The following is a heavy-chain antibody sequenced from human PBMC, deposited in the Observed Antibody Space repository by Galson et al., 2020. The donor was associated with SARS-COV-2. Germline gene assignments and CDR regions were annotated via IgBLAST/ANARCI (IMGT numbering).Heavy chain of an antibody. CDR3: ARGASGSSGSYYYMDV. CDR2: IYHSGST. D-gene: IGHD1-26*01. J-gene: IGHJ6*03. V-gene: IGHV4-38-2*02. Sequence: SETLSLTCTVSGYSISSGYYWGWIRQPPGKGLEWIGSIYHSGSTYYNPSLKSRVTISVDTSKNQFSLKLSSVTAADTAGYYCARGASGSSGSYYYMDVWGKGTTVTVSS. CDR1: GYSISSGYY.